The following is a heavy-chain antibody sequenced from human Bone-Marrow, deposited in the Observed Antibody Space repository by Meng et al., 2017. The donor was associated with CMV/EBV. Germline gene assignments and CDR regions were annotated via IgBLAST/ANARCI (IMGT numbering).Heavy chain of an antibody. D-gene: IGHD6-13*01. V-gene: IGHV4-61*01. Sequence: GSLRLSCTVSGGSVSSGSYYWSWIRQPPGKGLEWIGYIYYSGSTNYNPSLKSRVTISVDTSKNQFSLKLSSVTAADTAVYYCASSSSWYWFDPWGQGTLVTVSS. J-gene: IGHJ5*02. CDR2: IYYSGST. CDR3: ASSSSWYWFDP. CDR1: GGSVSSGSYY.